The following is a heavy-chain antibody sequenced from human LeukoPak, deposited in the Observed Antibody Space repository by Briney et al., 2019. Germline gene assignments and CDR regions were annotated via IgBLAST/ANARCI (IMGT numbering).Heavy chain of an antibody. J-gene: IGHJ3*02. Sequence: PSETLSLTCTVSGGSISSYYWSWIRQPPGKGLEWIGYIHYSGSTNYNPSLKSRVTISVDTSKNQFSLKLSSVTAADTAVYYCARDSYYDSSGSYAFDIWGQGTMVTVSS. CDR2: IHYSGST. CDR3: ARDSYYDSSGSYAFDI. D-gene: IGHD3-22*01. V-gene: IGHV4-59*01. CDR1: GGSISSYY.